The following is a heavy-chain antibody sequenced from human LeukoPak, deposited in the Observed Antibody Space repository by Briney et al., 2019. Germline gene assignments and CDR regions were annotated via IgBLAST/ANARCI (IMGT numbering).Heavy chain of an antibody. Sequence: ASVKVSCKASGYTFTSYGFSWVRQAPGQGLEWMGWISADDGNTNYAQNLQGRVTMTTDTSTSTAYMELRSLRSDGTAVYYCVRDGYGSGRGYFDYWGQGTLVTVSS. CDR1: GYTFTSYG. CDR2: ISADDGNT. J-gene: IGHJ4*02. V-gene: IGHV1-18*01. D-gene: IGHD3-10*01. CDR3: VRDGYGSGRGYFDY.